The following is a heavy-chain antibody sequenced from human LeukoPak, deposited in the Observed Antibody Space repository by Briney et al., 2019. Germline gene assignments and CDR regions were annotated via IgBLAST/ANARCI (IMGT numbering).Heavy chain of an antibody. CDR3: ARLGSDY. D-gene: IGHD3-10*01. Sequence: SETLSLTCAVYGGSFSNYYWSWIRQSPGKGLEWIGEITHSGSTNYNPSLKSRVTISVDTSKNQFSLKLSSVTAADTAVYYCARLGSDYWGQGTLVTVSS. V-gene: IGHV4-34*01. J-gene: IGHJ4*02. CDR2: ITHSGST. CDR1: GGSFSNYY.